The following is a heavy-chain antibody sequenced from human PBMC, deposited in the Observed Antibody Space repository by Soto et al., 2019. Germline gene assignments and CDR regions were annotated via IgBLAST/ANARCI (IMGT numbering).Heavy chain of an antibody. D-gene: IGHD5-12*01. V-gene: IGHV4-34*01. Sequence: PSETLSLTCAVYGWSFSGHYWSWIRQPPGKGLEWIGEINHSGSTNYNPSLKSRVTISVDTSKNQFSLKLSSVTAADTAVYYCARHRSGYENDYWGKETLVTVSS. CDR2: INHSGST. CDR3: ARHRSGYENDY. CDR1: GWSFSGHY. J-gene: IGHJ4*02.